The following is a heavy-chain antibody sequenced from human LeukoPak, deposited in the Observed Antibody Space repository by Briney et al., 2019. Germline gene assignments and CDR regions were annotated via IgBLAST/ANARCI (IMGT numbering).Heavy chain of an antibody. CDR3: AREGPSASTSFYMDV. CDR2: IYYSGST. V-gene: IGHV4-59*12. J-gene: IGHJ6*03. Sequence: SETLSLTCTVSGGPISSYYWSWIRQPPGKGLEWIGYIYYSGSTNYNPSLKSRVIMSVDTSKNQLSLRLTSVTAADRGVYYCAREGPSASTSFYMDVWGKGTTVTVSS. CDR1: GGPISSYY.